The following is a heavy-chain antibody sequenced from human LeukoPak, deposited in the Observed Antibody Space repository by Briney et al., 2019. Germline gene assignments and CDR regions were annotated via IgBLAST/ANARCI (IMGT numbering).Heavy chain of an antibody. CDR1: GFTFSSYS. J-gene: IGHJ4*02. Sequence: PGGSLRLSCAASGFTFSSYSMNWVRQAPGKGLEWVSSISSSSSYIYYADSVKGRFTISRDNSKNTLYLQMNSLRAEDTAVYYCAKGPSLGATAPTDSWYYFDYWGQGTLVTVSS. CDR2: ISSSSSYI. V-gene: IGHV3-21*01. D-gene: IGHD1-26*01. CDR3: AKGPSLGATAPTDSWYYFDY.